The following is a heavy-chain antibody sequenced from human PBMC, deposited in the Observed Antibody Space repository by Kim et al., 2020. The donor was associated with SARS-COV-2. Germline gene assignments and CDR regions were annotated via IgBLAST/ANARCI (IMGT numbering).Heavy chain of an antibody. V-gene: IGHV3-30*04. CDR3: AYGASPHRAAAPVRGFDY. CDR2: ISYDGRNE. D-gene: IGHD6-13*01. J-gene: IGHJ4*02. CDR1: GFTFSSYA. Sequence: GGSLRLSCAVSGFTFSSYAMNWVRQAPGKGLEWVAVISYDGRNEYYADSVKGRFTISRDNPNNTLFLQMNSLRTEDTAVYYCAYGASPHRAAAPVRGFDYWGQGTLVTVSS.